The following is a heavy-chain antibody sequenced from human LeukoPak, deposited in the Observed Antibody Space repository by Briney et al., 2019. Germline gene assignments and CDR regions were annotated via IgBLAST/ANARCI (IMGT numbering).Heavy chain of an antibody. Sequence: SETLSLTCTVSGGSISGSYWSWIRQPPGKGLEWIGYIFYGSTNYNPSLQSRVTISVDTSKNLFSLKLSSVTAADTAVYYCARGGTEGGLEISFFFDLWGRGTLVTVSS. CDR3: ARGGTEGGLEISFFFDL. V-gene: IGHV4-59*01. J-gene: IGHJ2*01. CDR1: GGSISGSY. D-gene: IGHD1-1*01. CDR2: IFYGST.